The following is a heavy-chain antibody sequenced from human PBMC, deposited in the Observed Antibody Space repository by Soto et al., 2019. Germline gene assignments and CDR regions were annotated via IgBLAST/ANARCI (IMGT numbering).Heavy chain of an antibody. CDR3: ATEDVSSGHAGTFQN. Sequence: QVQLVESGGGVVQPGRSLRLSCAASGFTFNIYVMHWVRQAPGKGLEWVAGISHDGGAQHYTDSVKGRFTISRDNSKNTLYVQMNSLRAEDTAVNYCATEDVSSGHAGTFQNWGQGTLVIV. D-gene: IGHD3-22*01. CDR2: ISHDGGAQ. J-gene: IGHJ1*01. V-gene: IGHV3-30*03. CDR1: GFTFNIYV.